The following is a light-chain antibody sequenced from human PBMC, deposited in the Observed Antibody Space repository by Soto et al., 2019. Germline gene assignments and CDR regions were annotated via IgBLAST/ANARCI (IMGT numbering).Light chain of an antibody. CDR3: IQGTHWPWT. V-gene: IGKV2-30*02. CDR2: KVS. J-gene: IGKJ1*01. CDR1: QSLIHSDGNTY. Sequence: DVVMTQSPLSLPVTLGQPASISCRSSQSLIHSDGNTYLNWFQQRPGQSPRRLIYKVSDRDSGVPDIFSGSGSGTDFTLKISRVEAEDVGVYYCIQGTHWPWTFGQGTEVEIK.